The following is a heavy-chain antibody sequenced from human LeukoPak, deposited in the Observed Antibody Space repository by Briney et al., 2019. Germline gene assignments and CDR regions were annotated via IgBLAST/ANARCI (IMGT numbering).Heavy chain of an antibody. CDR1: GGSISSYY. D-gene: IGHD2-21*01. J-gene: IGHJ4*02. V-gene: IGHV4-59*12. Sequence: SETLSLTCTVSGGSISSYYWSWIRQPPGKGLEWIGYIYYSGSTNYNPSLKSRVTISVDTSKNQFSLRLSSVTAADTAVYYCAREVRDGYIFDYWGQGTLVTVSS. CDR3: AREVRDGYIFDY. CDR2: IYYSGST.